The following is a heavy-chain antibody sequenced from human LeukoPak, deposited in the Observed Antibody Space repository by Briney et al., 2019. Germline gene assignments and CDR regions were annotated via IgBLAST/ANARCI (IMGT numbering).Heavy chain of an antibody. V-gene: IGHV4-34*08. CDR1: GFTFSDYY. D-gene: IGHD4-17*01. CDR2: INHSGST. J-gene: IGHJ5*02. CDR3: ATKGYDYGDYDWFDP. Sequence: GSLRLSCAASGFTFSDYYWSWIRQPPGKGLEWIGEINHSGSTNYNPSLKSRVTISVDTSKNQFSLKLSSVTAADTAVYYCATKGYDYGDYDWFDPWGQGTLVTVSS.